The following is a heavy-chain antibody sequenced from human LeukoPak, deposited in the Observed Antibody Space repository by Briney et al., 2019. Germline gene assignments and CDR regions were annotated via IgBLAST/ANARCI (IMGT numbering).Heavy chain of an antibody. J-gene: IGHJ4*02. CDR1: GFTFSSYG. Sequence: GSLRLSCAASGFTFSSYGMHWVRQAPGKGLEWVAFIRYDGSNKYYADSVKGRFTISRDNSKNTLYLQMNSLRAEDTAVYYCAKGPEWELNPSNFDYWGRGTLVTVSS. CDR3: AKGPEWELNPSNFDY. D-gene: IGHD1-26*01. V-gene: IGHV3-30*02. CDR2: IRYDGSNK.